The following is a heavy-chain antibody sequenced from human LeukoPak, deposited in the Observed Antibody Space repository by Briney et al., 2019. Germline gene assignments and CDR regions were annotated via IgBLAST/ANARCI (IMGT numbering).Heavy chain of an antibody. CDR1: GGSISRYY. J-gene: IGHJ5*02. Sequence: SETLSLTCTVSGGSISRYYWSWIRQPPGKGLEWIGYIYYSGSTNYNPSLKSRVTISVDTSKNQFSLKLSSVTAADTAVYYCARLGEYWFDPWGQGTLVTVSS. CDR3: ARLGEYWFDP. D-gene: IGHD3-10*01. CDR2: IYYSGST. V-gene: IGHV4-59*08.